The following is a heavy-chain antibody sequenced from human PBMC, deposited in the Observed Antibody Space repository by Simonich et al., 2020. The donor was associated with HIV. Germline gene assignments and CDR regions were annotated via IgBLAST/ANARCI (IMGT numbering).Heavy chain of an antibody. D-gene: IGHD2-21*02. CDR1: GGSFSGYY. CDR2: INHSWST. V-gene: IGHV4-34*01. J-gene: IGHJ4*02. Sequence: QVRLQQWGAGLLKPSKTLSLTCAVYGGSFSGYYWTWIRQPPGKGLGWIGEINHSWSTNYNPSLKSRVTMSVDTSKNQFSLKLNSVTAADTAIYYCARLRGDRYDYWGQGTLVTVSS. CDR3: ARLRGDRYDY.